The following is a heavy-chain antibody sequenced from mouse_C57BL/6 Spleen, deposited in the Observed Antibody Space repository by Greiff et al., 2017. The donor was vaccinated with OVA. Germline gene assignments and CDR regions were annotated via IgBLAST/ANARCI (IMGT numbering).Heavy chain of an antibody. CDR3: ARSMDYGSSYVGGYFDV. J-gene: IGHJ1*03. CDR1: GYTFTSYW. V-gene: IGHV1-69*01. Sequence: QVQLQQPGAELVMPGASVKLSCKASGYTFTSYWMHWVKQRPGQGLEWIGEIDPCGSYTNYNQKFKGKSTLTVDKSSSTAYMQLSSLTSEDSAVYYCARSMDYGSSYVGGYFDVWGTGTTVTVSS. CDR2: IDPCGSYT. D-gene: IGHD1-1*01.